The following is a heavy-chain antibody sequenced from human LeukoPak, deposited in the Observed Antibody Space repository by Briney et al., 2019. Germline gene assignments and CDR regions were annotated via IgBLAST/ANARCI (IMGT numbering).Heavy chain of an antibody. CDR1: GGSISSGGYY. D-gene: IGHD6-6*01. CDR2: IYHSGST. Sequence: TLSLTCTVSGGSISSGGYYWSWIRQPPGEGLEWIGYIYHSGSTYYNPSLKSRVTISVDRSKNQFSLKLSSVTAADTAVYYCARSESYSSSPGGYWGQGTLVIVSS. J-gene: IGHJ4*02. CDR3: ARSESYSSSPGGY. V-gene: IGHV4-30-2*01.